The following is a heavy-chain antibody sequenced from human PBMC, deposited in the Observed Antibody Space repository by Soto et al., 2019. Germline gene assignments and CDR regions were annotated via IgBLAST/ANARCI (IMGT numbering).Heavy chain of an antibody. D-gene: IGHD6-13*01. Sequence: EVQLLESGGRLVQPGGSLRLSCAASGFTFSNNAVTWVRQAPGKGLEWVSTISGSGGSTYYADSVKGRFTISRDNSKNTLYLQMNSLRAEDTAVYYCAKDQGSSWYEIDYWGQGTLVTVSS. CDR1: GFTFSNNA. CDR3: AKDQGSSWYEIDY. V-gene: IGHV3-23*01. CDR2: ISGSGGST. J-gene: IGHJ4*02.